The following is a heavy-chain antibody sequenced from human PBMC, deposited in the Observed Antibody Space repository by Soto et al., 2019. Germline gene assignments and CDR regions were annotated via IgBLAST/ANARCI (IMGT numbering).Heavy chain of an antibody. D-gene: IGHD1-26*01. V-gene: IGHV4-59*01. CDR1: SGSIGTYF. J-gene: IGHJ3*02. CDR2: IYYSGTT. CDR3: ARGRGGTYDAFDI. Sequence: TLSLTCTVSSGSIGTYFWSWIRQPPGKGLEWIGYIYYSGTTNYNPSLKSRVTIFLDTSKNQFSLRLSSVTAADTAVYYCARGRGGTYDAFDIWGQGTLVTVSS.